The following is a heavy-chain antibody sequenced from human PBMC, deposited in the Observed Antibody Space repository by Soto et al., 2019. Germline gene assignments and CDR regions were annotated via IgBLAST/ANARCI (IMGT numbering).Heavy chain of an antibody. D-gene: IGHD2-2*01. CDR1: GGTFSSYT. V-gene: IGHV1-69*02. Sequence: SVKVSCKASGGTFSSYTISWVRQAPGQGLEWMGRIIPILGIANYAQKFQGRVTITADKSTSTAYMELSSLRSEDTAVYYCASFMYCSSTSCPLGAFDIWGQGTMVTVSS. CDR2: IIPILGIA. CDR3: ASFMYCSSTSCPLGAFDI. J-gene: IGHJ3*02.